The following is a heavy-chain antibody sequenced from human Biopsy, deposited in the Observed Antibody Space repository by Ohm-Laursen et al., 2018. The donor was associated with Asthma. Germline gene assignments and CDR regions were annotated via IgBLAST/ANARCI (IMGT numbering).Heavy chain of an antibody. CDR1: GFAVSRDH. J-gene: IGHJ4*02. CDR2: IYSGGTS. Sequence: SLRLSCSASGFAVSRDHMFWVRQAPGKGLEWVSVIYSGGTSHTADSVRGRFTISRDYSKNTLYLQMHSLRAEDTAVYYCTRGDSSNWSHYYFDYWGQGTLVTVSS. CDR3: TRGDSSNWSHYYFDY. V-gene: IGHV3-53*01. D-gene: IGHD3-22*01.